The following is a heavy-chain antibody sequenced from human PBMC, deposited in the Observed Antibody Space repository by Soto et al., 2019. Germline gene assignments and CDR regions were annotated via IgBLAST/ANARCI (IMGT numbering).Heavy chain of an antibody. V-gene: IGHV3-23*01. D-gene: IGHD3-10*01. J-gene: IGHJ6*02. CDR2: ISGSGGST. CDR1: GFTFSSYA. Sequence: EVQLLESGGGLVQPGGSLRLSCAASGFTFSSYAMSWVRQAAGTGLEWVSAISGSGGSTYYADSVKGRFTISRDNSKNTLYLQMNSLRAEDTAVYYCATGRGVNFYYGMDVWGQGTTVTVSS. CDR3: ATGRGVNFYYGMDV.